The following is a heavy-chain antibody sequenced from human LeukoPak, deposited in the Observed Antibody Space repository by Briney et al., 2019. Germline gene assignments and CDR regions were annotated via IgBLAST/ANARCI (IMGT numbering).Heavy chain of an antibody. CDR2: IYSGGST. CDR1: GFTVSNNY. V-gene: IGHV3-66*02. J-gene: IGHJ3*02. D-gene: IGHD2-2*01. Sequence: GGSLRLSCAASGFTVSNNYMNWVRQAPGKGLEWVSVIYSGGSTYYADSVKGRFTISRDNSKNTLYLQMNNLRAEDTAVYYCARDRSCSTTSCHSDALDIWGQGTMVTVSS. CDR3: ARDRSCSTTSCHSDALDI.